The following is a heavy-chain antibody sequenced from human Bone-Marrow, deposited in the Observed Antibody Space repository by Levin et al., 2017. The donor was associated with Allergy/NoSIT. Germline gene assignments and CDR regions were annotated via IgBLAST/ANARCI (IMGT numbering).Heavy chain of an antibody. CDR1: GNSFVSAW. D-gene: IGHD6-19*01. Sequence: KSGGSLRLSCAASGNSFVSAWMSWVRQAPGKGLEWVALIRSKGGGETTNYAAPVKGRFTISRDDSKNTLYLQMNSLKTEDTAVYYCITDVPNSGGAFDQWGQGTLVTVSS. J-gene: IGHJ4*02. CDR2: IRSKGGGETT. V-gene: IGHV3-15*06. CDR3: ITDVPNSGGAFDQ.